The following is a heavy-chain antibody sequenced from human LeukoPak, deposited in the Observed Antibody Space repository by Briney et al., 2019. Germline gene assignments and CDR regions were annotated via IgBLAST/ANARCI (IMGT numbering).Heavy chain of an antibody. Sequence: GGSLRLSRTVSGITFRTSSFNWVRQVPGKGLEWVSSISSSGTYMYYSDSVEGRFTISRDNAKNSVFLQMDSLRAEDTAVYFCAKELGNADSYGNVPLGHWGQGTLVIVSS. V-gene: IGHV3-21*01. J-gene: IGHJ4*02. CDR3: AKELGNADSYGNVPLGH. CDR1: GITFRTSS. CDR2: ISSSGTYM. D-gene: IGHD1-26*01.